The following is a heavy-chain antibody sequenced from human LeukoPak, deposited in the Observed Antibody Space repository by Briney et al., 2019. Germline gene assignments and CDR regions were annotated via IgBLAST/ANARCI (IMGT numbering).Heavy chain of an antibody. D-gene: IGHD3-22*01. CDR3: AREVEYYDSSGYRPNAFDI. CDR2: ISYSGGT. V-gene: IGHV4-39*02. J-gene: IGHJ3*02. Sequence: SETLSLTCTVSGGSIISNNHYWGWTRQPPGKGLEWFGSISYSGGTAYNPSLRSRVTISVDTSKNQFSLKVNSVTAADTAVYYCAREVEYYDSSGYRPNAFDIWGQGTLVTVSA. CDR1: GGSIISNNHY.